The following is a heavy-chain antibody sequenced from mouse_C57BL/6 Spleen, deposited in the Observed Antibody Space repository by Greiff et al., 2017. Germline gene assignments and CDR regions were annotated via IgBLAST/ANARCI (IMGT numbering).Heavy chain of an antibody. CDR1: GYTFTSYW. CDR2: IDPSDSYT. D-gene: IGHD1-1*01. CDR3: ARENYYGSSRYFDV. Sequence: QVQLQQSGAELVMPGASVKLSCTASGYTFTSYWMHWVKQRPGQGLEWIGEIDPSDSYTNYNQKFKGKSTLTVDKSSSTAYMQLSSLTSEDSAVYYCARENYYGSSRYFDVWGTGTTVTVSS. V-gene: IGHV1-69*01. J-gene: IGHJ1*03.